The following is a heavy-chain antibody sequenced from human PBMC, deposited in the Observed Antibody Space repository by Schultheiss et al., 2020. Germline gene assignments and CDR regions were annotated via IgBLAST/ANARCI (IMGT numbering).Heavy chain of an antibody. V-gene: IGHV3-21*04. J-gene: IGHJ5*02. CDR1: GFTVSSNY. Sequence: GGSLRLSCAASGFTVSSNYMSWVRQAPGKGLEWVSSISGGSSYIHYADSVKGRFTISRDTSKNTLYLQMNSLRAEDTAVYYCARGDYATWFDPWGQGTLVTVSS. CDR2: ISGGSSYI. D-gene: IGHD4-17*01. CDR3: ARGDYATWFDP.